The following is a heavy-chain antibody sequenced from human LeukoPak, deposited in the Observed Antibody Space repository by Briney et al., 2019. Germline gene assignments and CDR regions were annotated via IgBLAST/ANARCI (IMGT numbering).Heavy chain of an antibody. CDR3: ARDEGGDFWSGYSRAEYFQH. J-gene: IGHJ1*01. CDR1: GGSISSYY. D-gene: IGHD3-3*01. V-gene: IGHV4-59*12. Sequence: SETLSLTCTVSGGSISSYYWSWIRQPPGKGLEWIGYIYYSGSTNYNPSLKSRVTISVDTSKNQFSLKLSSVTAADTAVYYCARDEGGDFWSGYSRAEYFQHWGQGTLVTVSS. CDR2: IYYSGST.